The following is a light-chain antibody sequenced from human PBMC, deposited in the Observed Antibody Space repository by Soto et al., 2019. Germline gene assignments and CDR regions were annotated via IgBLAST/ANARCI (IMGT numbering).Light chain of an antibody. CDR3: QQASNLTPLT. CDR1: QDISRW. Sequence: DIQMTQSPSSVSASVGDSVTITCRASQDISRWLVWYQQKPGKAPKLLFSAASGLQSGVPSRFSGSGSGTDFTLTISSLQPEDFATDYCQQASNLTPLTFGGGTKVEIK. CDR2: AAS. V-gene: IGKV1-12*01. J-gene: IGKJ4*01.